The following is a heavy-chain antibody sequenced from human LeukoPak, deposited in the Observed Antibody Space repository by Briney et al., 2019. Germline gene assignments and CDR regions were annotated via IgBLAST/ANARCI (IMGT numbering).Heavy chain of an antibody. J-gene: IGHJ4*02. Sequence: GGSLRLSCAAPGFNFDDYAIHWVRQAPGKGLEWVSLISGDGGSTFYADSVRGRFTISRDNSKNSLYLQMSSLRSEDTALYFCARESDSSGWYDYWGQGALVTVSS. V-gene: IGHV3-43*02. CDR3: ARESDSSGWYDY. D-gene: IGHD6-19*01. CDR1: GFNFDDYA. CDR2: ISGDGGST.